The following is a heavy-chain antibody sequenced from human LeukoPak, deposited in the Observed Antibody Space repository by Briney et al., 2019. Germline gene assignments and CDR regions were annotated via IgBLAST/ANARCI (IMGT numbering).Heavy chain of an antibody. CDR1: GDSVSSNSAA. J-gene: IGHJ5*02. Sequence: SQTLSLTSAISGDSVSSNSAAWTWLRQSPSRGLEWLGSTYYMSKWYNDYAVSVKSRITINPETSKNQFSLQLKSVTPEDTAVYYCARSHWNYDNWFDPWGQGTLVTGSS. V-gene: IGHV6-1*01. D-gene: IGHD1-7*01. CDR3: ARSHWNYDNWFDP. CDR2: TYYMSKWYN.